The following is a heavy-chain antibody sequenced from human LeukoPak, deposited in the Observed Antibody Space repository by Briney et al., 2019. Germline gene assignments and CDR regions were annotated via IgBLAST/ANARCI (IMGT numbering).Heavy chain of an antibody. CDR1: GYTFPGYY. D-gene: IGHD6-6*01. CDR2: INPNSGAT. V-gene: IGHV1-2*02. CDR3: AREHSSSSGKVFDY. J-gene: IGHJ4*02. Sequence: GSSVKVSCKASGYTFPGYYMHWVRQAPGQGLEWMGWINPNSGATNYAQKFQGRVTMTRDTSINTAYMELTSLKSDDTAVYYCAREHSSSSGKVFDYWGQGTLVTVSS.